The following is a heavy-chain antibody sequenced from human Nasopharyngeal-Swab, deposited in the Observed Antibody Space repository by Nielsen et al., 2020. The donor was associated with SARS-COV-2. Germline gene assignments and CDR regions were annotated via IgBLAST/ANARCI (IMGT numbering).Heavy chain of an antibody. CDR1: GFTFSSFG. D-gene: IGHD4-17*01. J-gene: IGHJ4*02. CDR2: IAHDASNE. CDR3: ARDAPAHYGAFY. V-gene: IGHV3-30*03. Sequence: GGSLRLSCAASGFTFSSFGMHWVRQAPGKGLEWVAFIAHDASNEYYGDSVKGRFSIFRDSSKNTLYLQMDSLRGEDTAVYYCARDAPAHYGAFYWGRGTLVTVSS.